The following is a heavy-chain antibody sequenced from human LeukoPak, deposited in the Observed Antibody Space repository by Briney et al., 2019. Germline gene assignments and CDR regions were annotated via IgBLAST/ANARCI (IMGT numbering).Heavy chain of an antibody. CDR1: GYTFTGYY. CDR2: INPNSGGT. D-gene: IGHD1-14*01. V-gene: IGHV1-2*02. Sequence: GASVKVSCKASGYTFTGYYMHWVRQAPGQGLELMGWINPNSGGTNYAQKFQGRVTMTRDTSISTAYMELSSLRSDDTAVYYCARATGARRYYYMDVWGKGTTVTVSS. CDR3: ARATGARRYYYMDV. J-gene: IGHJ6*03.